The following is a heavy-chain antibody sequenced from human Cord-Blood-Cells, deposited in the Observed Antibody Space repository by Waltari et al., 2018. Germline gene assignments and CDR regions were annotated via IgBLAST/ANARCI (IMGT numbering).Heavy chain of an antibody. Sequence: EVQLVESGGGLVQPGGSLSLSCAASGFTFSSYWMHWVAPAPGKGRVWVSRINSDGSSTSYADSVKGRFTISRDNAKNTLYLQMNSLRAEDTAVYYCARDMSSGYYYGMDVWGQGTTVTVSS. J-gene: IGHJ6*02. D-gene: IGHD6-19*01. CDR1: GFTFSSYW. V-gene: IGHV3-74*01. CDR2: INSDGSST. CDR3: ARDMSSGYYYGMDV.